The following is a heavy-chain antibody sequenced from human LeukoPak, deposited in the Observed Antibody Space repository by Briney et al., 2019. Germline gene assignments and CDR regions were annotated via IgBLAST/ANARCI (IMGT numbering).Heavy chain of an antibody. CDR2: ISESGGST. D-gene: IGHD3-22*01. V-gene: IGHV3-23*01. J-gene: IGHJ4*02. CDR1: GFTFSTYT. Sequence: GRSLRLSCAASGFTFSTYTMSWVRQAPGKGLEWVSAISESGGSTYYADSVKGRFTISRDNSKNTLYLQMNSLRAEDTATYYCANAYSSRMYEDDYDYWGQGTLVTVSS. CDR3: ANAYSSRMYEDDYDY.